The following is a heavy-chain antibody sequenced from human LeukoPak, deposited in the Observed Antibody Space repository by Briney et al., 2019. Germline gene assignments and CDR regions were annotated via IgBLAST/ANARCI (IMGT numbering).Heavy chain of an antibody. CDR3: AKDLGRYRNNYFDY. Sequence: GGSLRLSCAASGFTFNSYAMSLVRQAPEKGLEWVATISGSGGGTYYADSVKGRFTISRDDSKNTLYLQMNSLRAEDTAVYYCAKDLGRYRNNYFDYWGQGTLVTVSS. CDR2: ISGSGGGT. CDR1: GFTFNSYA. V-gene: IGHV3-23*01. D-gene: IGHD1-26*01. J-gene: IGHJ4*02.